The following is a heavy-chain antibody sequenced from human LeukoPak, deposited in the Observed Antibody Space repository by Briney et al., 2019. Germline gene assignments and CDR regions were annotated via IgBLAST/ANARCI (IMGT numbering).Heavy chain of an antibody. CDR1: GYTFTSCG. Sequence: ASVKVSCKASGYTFTSCGISWVRQAPGQGLEWMGWISAYNGNTNYAQKLQGRVTMTTDTSTSTAYMELRSLRSDDTAVYYCARESVRFGELLYYYGMDVWGQGTTVTVSS. V-gene: IGHV1-18*01. CDR3: ARESVRFGELLYYYGMDV. J-gene: IGHJ6*02. D-gene: IGHD3-10*01. CDR2: ISAYNGNT.